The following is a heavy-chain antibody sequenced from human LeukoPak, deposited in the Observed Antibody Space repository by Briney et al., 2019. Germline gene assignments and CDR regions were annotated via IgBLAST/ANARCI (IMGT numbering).Heavy chain of an antibody. CDR3: ARGRIAAADTTLYYYYGMGV. V-gene: IGHV3-66*01. CDR2: IYSGGST. J-gene: IGHJ6*02. D-gene: IGHD6-13*01. Sequence: GGSLRLSCAASGFAVSSNYMSWVRQAPGKGLEWVSVIYSGGSTYYADSVKGRSTISRDNSKNTLYLQMNSLRAEDTAVYYCARGRIAAADTTLYYYYGMGVWGQGTTVTVSS. CDR1: GFAVSSNY.